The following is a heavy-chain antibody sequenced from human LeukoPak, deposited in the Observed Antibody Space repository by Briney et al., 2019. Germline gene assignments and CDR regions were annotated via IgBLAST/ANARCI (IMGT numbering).Heavy chain of an antibody. J-gene: IGHJ4*02. CDR3: AGPWDPLIPAAGASHFDY. CDR2: LNPNNGDT. D-gene: IGHD6-13*01. V-gene: IGHV1-18*01. CDR1: GYTFTSYG. Sequence: GASVKVSCKASGYTFTSYGISWVRQAPGQGLEWMAWLNPNNGDTSYAQKFQGRVTMTSDTSISTAYLELSSLTSDDTAVYYCAGPWDPLIPAAGASHFDYWGQGTQVTVSS.